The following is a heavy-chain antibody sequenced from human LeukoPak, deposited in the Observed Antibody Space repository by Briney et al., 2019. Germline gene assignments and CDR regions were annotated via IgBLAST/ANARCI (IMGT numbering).Heavy chain of an antibody. V-gene: IGHV3-9*03. Sequence: GGSLRLSCAASGFTFSSYAMHWVRQAPGKGLEWVSGISWNSGSIGYADSVKGRFTISRDNAKNSLYLQMNSLRAEDMALYYCAKAHNDYDAFDIWGQGAMVTVSS. CDR2: ISWNSGSI. CDR3: AKAHNDYDAFDI. D-gene: IGHD4-11*01. CDR1: GFTFSSYA. J-gene: IGHJ3*02.